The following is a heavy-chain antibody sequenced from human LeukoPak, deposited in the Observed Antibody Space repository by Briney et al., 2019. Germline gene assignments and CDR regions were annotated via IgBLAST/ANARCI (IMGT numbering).Heavy chain of an antibody. V-gene: IGHV4-59*08. CDR2: IYYSGST. Sequence: PSETLSLTCTVSGGSISSYYWSWIRQPPGKGLEWIGYIYYSGSTNYNPSLKSRVTISVDTSKNQFSLKLSSVTAADTAVYYCARVGTVTNFDYWGQGTLVTVSS. D-gene: IGHD4-4*01. J-gene: IGHJ4*02. CDR1: GGSISSYY. CDR3: ARVGTVTNFDY.